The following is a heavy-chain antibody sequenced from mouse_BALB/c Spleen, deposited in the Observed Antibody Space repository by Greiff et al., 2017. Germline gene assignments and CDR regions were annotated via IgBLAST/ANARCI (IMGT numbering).Heavy chain of an antibody. J-gene: IGHJ3*01. CDR3: ARSTMIATTGFAY. CDR1: GYTFTEYT. D-gene: IGHD2-4*01. V-gene: IGHV1-18*01. CDR2: INPNNGGT. Sequence: EVQGVESGPELVKPGASVKISCKTSGYTFTEYTMHWVKQSHGKSLEWIGGINPNNGGTSYNQKFKGKATLTVDKSSSTAYMELRSLTSEDSAVYYCARSTMIATTGFAYWGQGTLVTVSA.